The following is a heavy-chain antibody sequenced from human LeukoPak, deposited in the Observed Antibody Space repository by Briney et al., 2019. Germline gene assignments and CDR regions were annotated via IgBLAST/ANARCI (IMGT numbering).Heavy chain of an antibody. V-gene: IGHV4-59*11. CDR2: IESTGRL. Sequence: PSETLSLTCTVSGGSISGHWWSWIRRPPGKGLEWLGDIESTGRLNDNPSLRSRVTISEDTSKNQFSLRLRSVTAADTAVYYCAREGMVAAHDALDIWGQGKMVIVSS. CDR3: AREGMVAAHDALDI. D-gene: IGHD1-26*01. CDR1: GGSISGHW. J-gene: IGHJ3*02.